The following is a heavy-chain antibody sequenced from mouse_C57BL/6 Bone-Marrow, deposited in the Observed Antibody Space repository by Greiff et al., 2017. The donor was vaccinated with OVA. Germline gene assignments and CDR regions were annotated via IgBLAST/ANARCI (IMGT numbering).Heavy chain of an antibody. Sequence: VQLQQSGAELVRPGASVKLSCTASGFNIKDDYMHWVKQRPEQGLEWIGWIDPESGDTEYASKFQGKATITADTSSNTAYLQLSSLTSEDTAVYYCTTSPCDYDWYFDVWGTGTTVTVSS. CDR2: IDPESGDT. J-gene: IGHJ1*03. D-gene: IGHD2-4*01. CDR3: TTSPCDYDWYFDV. V-gene: IGHV14-4*01. CDR1: GFNIKDDY.